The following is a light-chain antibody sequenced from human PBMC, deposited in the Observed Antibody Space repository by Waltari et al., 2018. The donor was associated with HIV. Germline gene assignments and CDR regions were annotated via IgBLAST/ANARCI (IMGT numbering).Light chain of an antibody. Sequence: QSVLTQPPSASGTPGQRVPISCSGNSSTIGNNFVSWYQQVPGMAPKLLIYQNDQRPSGVPDRFSGSKSGTSASLAISGLRSEDEADYYCSAWDDKLTALVFGGGTKLTDL. CDR3: SAWDDKLTALV. J-gene: IGLJ2*01. V-gene: IGLV1-47*01. CDR1: SSTIGNNF. CDR2: QND.